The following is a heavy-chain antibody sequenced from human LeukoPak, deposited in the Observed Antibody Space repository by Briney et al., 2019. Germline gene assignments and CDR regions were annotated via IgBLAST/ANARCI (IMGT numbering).Heavy chain of an antibody. CDR2: IYYSGST. D-gene: IGHD3-10*01. V-gene: IGHV4-39*02. CDR3: ARNRYYYGSRNYGVPTWFDP. CDR1: GGSISSNSYY. J-gene: IGHJ5*02. Sequence: SETLSLTCTVSGGSISSNSYYWGWIRQSPGKGLEWIGSIYYSGSTYYKPSLRSRLTISVDTSKNHFSLKLSSVTAADTAVYYCARNRYYYGSRNYGVPTWFDPWGQGTPVTVSS.